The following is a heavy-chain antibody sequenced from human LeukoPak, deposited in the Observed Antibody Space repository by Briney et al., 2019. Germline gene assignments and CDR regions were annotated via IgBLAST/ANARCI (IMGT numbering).Heavy chain of an antibody. CDR3: ARVVAAAGGFDY. Sequence: GGSLRLSCAASGFTFSDYNMRWIRQAPGKGLEWVSSISRSGSTIYYADSVKGRFTISRDNAKNSLYLQMNSLRAEDTAVYYCARVVAAAGGFDYWGQGTLVTVSS. CDR2: ISRSGSTI. CDR1: GFTFSDYN. V-gene: IGHV3-11*04. J-gene: IGHJ4*02. D-gene: IGHD6-13*01.